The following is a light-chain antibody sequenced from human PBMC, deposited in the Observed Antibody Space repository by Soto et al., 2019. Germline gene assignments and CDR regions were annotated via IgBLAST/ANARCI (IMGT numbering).Light chain of an antibody. Sequence: DIQLTQSPSSLSASVGDRVTINCRASQSIYTYLNWFQLKPGKGQKLLIFASSTLQSGVPSRFSGSGSGADFSLTISSLQPEDFATYYCQQSYSNTLSFGGGTRV. CDR2: ASS. J-gene: IGKJ4*01. CDR3: QQSYSNTLS. V-gene: IGKV1-39*01. CDR1: QSIYTY.